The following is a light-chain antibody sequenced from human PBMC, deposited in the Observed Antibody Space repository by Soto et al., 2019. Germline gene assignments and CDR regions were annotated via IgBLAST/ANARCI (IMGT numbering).Light chain of an antibody. J-gene: IGKJ1*01. V-gene: IGKV3-20*01. CDR3: QQYGTSHRT. CDR2: GAS. CDR1: RSVSNY. Sequence: EIVFTQSPAPLSLSPGESATLSCRASRSVSNYLAWYQQKPAQAPRLLIYGASSRATGIPDRFSGSGSGTDFTLTISRLEPEDLAVYYCQQYGTSHRTFGQGTKVDIK.